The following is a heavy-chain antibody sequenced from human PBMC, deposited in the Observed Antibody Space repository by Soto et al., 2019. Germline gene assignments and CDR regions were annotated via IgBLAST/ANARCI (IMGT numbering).Heavy chain of an antibody. CDR3: ASRHSSLYFDY. V-gene: IGHV4-30-4*01. CDR2: IYYSGST. Sequence: SETLSLTCTVSGGSISSGDYYWSWIRQPPGKGLEWIGSIYYSGSTYYTPSLKSRVTISVDTSKNQFSLKLNSVTAADTAVYYCASRHSSLYFDYWGQGTLVTVSS. J-gene: IGHJ4*02. D-gene: IGHD6-13*01. CDR1: GGSISSGDYY.